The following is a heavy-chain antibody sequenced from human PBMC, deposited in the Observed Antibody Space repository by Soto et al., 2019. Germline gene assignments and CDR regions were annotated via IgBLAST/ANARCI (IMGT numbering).Heavy chain of an antibody. V-gene: IGHV4-59*01. CDR1: GGSINSYY. D-gene: IGHD6-19*01. Sequence: QVQLQESGPGLVKPSETLSLTCTVSGGSINSYYWSWIRQPPGKGLEWIGYIYYSGSTNYNPSLKSRATISVDTSKNQFTLKLSSVTAADTAVYYCARVPWQWLGGYAFEIWGQGTMVTVSS. CDR2: IYYSGST. CDR3: ARVPWQWLGGYAFEI. J-gene: IGHJ3*02.